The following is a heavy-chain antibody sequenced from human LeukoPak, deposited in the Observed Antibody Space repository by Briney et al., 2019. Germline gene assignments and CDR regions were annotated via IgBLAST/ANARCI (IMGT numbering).Heavy chain of an antibody. J-gene: IGHJ4*02. D-gene: IGHD4-17*01. CDR3: AGGSYGDYYFDS. CDR2: ISSGGSTI. Sequence: GGSLRLSCVASGFTFSDYYMSWIRQAPGKGLEWVSYISSGGSTIYYADSVKGRFTISRDNAKNSLYLQMNSLRAEDTAVYYCAGGSYGDYYFDSWGQGTLVTVSS. CDR1: GFTFSDYY. V-gene: IGHV3-11*01.